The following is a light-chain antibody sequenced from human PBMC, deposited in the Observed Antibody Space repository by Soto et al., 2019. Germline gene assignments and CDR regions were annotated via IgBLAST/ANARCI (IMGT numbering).Light chain of an antibody. CDR3: CSYAPSATRV. Sequence: QSALTQPVSVSGSPGQSVTISCSGTSDDVGGYDLVSWYQQHPGKVPKLIIYEATRRPSGISIRFSGSKSGNTASLTISGLRADDEADYYCCSYAPSATRVFGGGTKVTVL. J-gene: IGLJ3*02. CDR1: SDDVGGYDL. CDR2: EAT. V-gene: IGLV2-23*01.